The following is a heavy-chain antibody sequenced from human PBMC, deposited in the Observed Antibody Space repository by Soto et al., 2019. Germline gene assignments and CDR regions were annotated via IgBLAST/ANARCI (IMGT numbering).Heavy chain of an antibody. CDR1: GGSISSGNHY. D-gene: IGHD3-3*01. Sequence: ASETLSLTCTVSGGSISSGNHYWGWVRQPPGKGLEWIGYIHYSGSTKYNPSLKSRVTISADTSKNQFSLKLSSVTAADTAVYYCARGHYDFWSGYFATIDYWGQGTLVTVS. CDR3: ARGHYDFWSGYFATIDY. V-gene: IGHV4-61*05. J-gene: IGHJ4*02. CDR2: IHYSGST.